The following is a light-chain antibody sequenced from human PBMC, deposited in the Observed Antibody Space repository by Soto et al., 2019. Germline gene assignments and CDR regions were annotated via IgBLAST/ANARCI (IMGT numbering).Light chain of an antibody. CDR2: EVS. V-gene: IGLV2-14*01. CDR1: SSDVGGYNY. CDR3: SSYTSSSTLV. Sequence: QSVLTQPASVSGSPGQSITISCTGTSSDVGGYNYVSWYQQHPGKAPKLMIYEVSNRPSGVSNRFSGSKSGNTASLTISGLQAEVEADYYCSSYTSSSTLVFGGGTHLTVL. J-gene: IGLJ2*01.